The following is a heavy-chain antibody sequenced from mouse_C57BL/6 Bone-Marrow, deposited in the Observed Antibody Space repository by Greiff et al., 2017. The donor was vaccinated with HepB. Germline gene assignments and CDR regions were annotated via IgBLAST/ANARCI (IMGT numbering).Heavy chain of an antibody. Sequence: EVKLVESGGGLVQSGRSLRLSCATSGFTFSDFYMEWVRQAPGKGLEWIAASRNKANDYTTEYSASVKGRFIVSRDTSQSILYLQMNALRAEDTAIYYCARDACDYWYFDVWGTGTTVTVSS. J-gene: IGHJ1*03. CDR3: ARDACDYWYFDV. V-gene: IGHV7-1*01. CDR1: GFTFSDFY. CDR2: SRNKANDYTT.